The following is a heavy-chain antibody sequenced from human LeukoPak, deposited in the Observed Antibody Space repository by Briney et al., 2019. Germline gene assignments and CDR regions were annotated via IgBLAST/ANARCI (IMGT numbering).Heavy chain of an antibody. J-gene: IGHJ4*02. CDR2: VYYSGST. CDR1: GGSISSYY. D-gene: IGHD3/OR15-3a*01. V-gene: IGHV4-59*12. CDR3: ARLILGWLDHFDS. Sequence: SETLSLTCTVSGGSISSYYWSWIRQPPGRGLEWIGYVYYSGSTNYSPSLKSRVTISVDTSKNQFSLRLSSVTTADTAVYYCARLILGWLDHFDSWGQGALVTVSS.